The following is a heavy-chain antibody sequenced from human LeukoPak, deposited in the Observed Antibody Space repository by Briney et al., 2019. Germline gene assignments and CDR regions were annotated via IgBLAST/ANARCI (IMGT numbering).Heavy chain of an antibody. D-gene: IGHD3-10*02. V-gene: IGHV3-11*04. CDR1: EFTFSDFY. Sequence: PGGSLRLSCAASEFTFSDFYMSWVRQAPGKGLEWVSYISSTSSTKYYPDSVKGRFTISRDNAKNSLYLQMNSLRVEDTAVYYCAELGITMIGGVWGKGTTVTISS. CDR2: ISSTSSTK. CDR3: AELGITMIGGV. J-gene: IGHJ6*04.